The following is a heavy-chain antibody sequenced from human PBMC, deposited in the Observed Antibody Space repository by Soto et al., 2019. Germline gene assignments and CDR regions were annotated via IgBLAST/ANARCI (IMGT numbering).Heavy chain of an antibody. J-gene: IGHJ4*02. CDR3: ARSRLPGIAEAGTPNFDD. V-gene: IGHV1-2*04. D-gene: IGHD6-13*01. CDR1: GYTFTGYY. CDR2: INPNSGGT. Sequence: ASVKVSCKASGYTFTGYYMHWVRQAPGQGLEWMGWINPNSGGTNYAQKFQGWVTMTRDTSISTAYMELSRLRSDDTAVYYCARSRLPGIAEAGTPNFDDWGQGTLVTVSS.